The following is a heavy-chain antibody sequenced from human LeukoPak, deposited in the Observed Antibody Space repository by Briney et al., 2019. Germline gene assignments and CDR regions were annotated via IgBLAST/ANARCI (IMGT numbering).Heavy chain of an antibody. CDR2: ITGSGGST. J-gene: IGHJ4*02. V-gene: IGHV3-23*01. D-gene: IGHD3-22*01. Sequence: GSLRLSCAASRFIFSNFAMSWVRQAPGKGLERVSTITGSGGSTYYADSVKGRFTISRDNSKNTSSLQMNSLRAEDTAVYYCAKDPNYYDSSGYYGWGQGTLVTVSS. CDR3: AKDPNYYDSSGYYG. CDR1: RFIFSNFA.